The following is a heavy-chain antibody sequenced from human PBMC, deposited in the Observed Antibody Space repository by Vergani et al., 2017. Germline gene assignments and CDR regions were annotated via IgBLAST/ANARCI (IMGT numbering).Heavy chain of an antibody. D-gene: IGHD2-2*01. V-gene: IGHV4-61*02. CDR2: IYTSGST. CDR3: VRDHPYCSSTSCYRYFDL. CDR1: GGSISSGPYY. J-gene: IGHJ2*01. Sequence: QVQLQESGPGLVKPSQTLSLTCTVSGGSISSGPYYWSWIRQPAGKGLEWIGRIYTSGSTDYNPSLKSRVTMSVDTPKNQFSLKLSSVTAADTAVYYCVRDHPYCSSTSCYRYFDLWGRGTLVTVSS.